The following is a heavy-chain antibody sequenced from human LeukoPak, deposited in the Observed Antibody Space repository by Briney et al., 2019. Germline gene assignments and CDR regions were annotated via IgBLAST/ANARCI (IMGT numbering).Heavy chain of an antibody. D-gene: IGHD6-13*01. CDR3: AKDIGTGGTGWYFDL. CDR1: GFTLDDYV. V-gene: IGHV3-9*01. Sequence: GRSLXLSCAASGFTLDDYVMHWVRQAPGKGLEWVSGISWNSVSIGYADSVKGRFTISRDNAKNSLYLQMNSLRAEDTALYYCAKDIGTGGTGWYFDLWGRGTLVTVSS. J-gene: IGHJ2*01. CDR2: ISWNSVSI.